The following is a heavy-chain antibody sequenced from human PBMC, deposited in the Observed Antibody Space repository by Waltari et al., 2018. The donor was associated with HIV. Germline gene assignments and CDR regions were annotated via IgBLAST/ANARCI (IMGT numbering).Heavy chain of an antibody. V-gene: IGHV1-3*01. CDR2: INAGNGNT. J-gene: IGHJ6*02. Sequence: QVQLVQSGAEVKKPGASVKVSCKASGYTFTSYAMHWVRQAPGQRLEWMGWINAGNGNTKYSQKFQGRVTITRDTSASTAYMELSSLRSEDTAVYYCARGGPYTIFKYGMDVWGQGTTVTVSS. D-gene: IGHD3-3*01. CDR1: GYTFTSYA. CDR3: ARGGPYTIFKYGMDV.